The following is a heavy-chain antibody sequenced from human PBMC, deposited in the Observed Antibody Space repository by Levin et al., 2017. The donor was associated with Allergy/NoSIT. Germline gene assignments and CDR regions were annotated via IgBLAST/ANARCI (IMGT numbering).Heavy chain of an antibody. CDR3: ASLVGWCSGGSCHDF. V-gene: IGHV4-61*02. CDR2: IYSTGST. Sequence: SETLSLTCTVSGASISSSNFYWSWIRQPAGKGLEWIGRIYSTGSTNYNPSLKSRVSISVDTSKNQFSLNLTSVTAADTAVYYCASLVGWCSGGSCHDFWGQGSLVTVSS. J-gene: IGHJ4*02. D-gene: IGHD2-15*01. CDR1: GASISSSNFY.